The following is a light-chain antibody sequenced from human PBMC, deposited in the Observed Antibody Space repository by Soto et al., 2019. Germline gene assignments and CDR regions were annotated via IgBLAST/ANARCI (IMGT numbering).Light chain of an antibody. J-gene: IGKJ2*01. CDR3: QQYGDSPLYS. Sequence: EIVLTQSPGTLSLSPGGRATLSCRASQSVDSDFLAWYQQKSGQAPRLLIYNASRRAAGIPDRFSGSGSGTDFTLTISRLEPEDFAVYFCQQYGDSPLYSFGQGTKVEIK. CDR1: QSVDSDF. V-gene: IGKV3-20*01. CDR2: NAS.